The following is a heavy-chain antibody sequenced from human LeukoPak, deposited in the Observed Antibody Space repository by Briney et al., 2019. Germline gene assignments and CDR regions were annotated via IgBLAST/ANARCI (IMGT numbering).Heavy chain of an antibody. J-gene: IGHJ3*02. D-gene: IGHD5-24*01. CDR2: IGGST. Sequence: ASLKVSCKASGYSFTGYYIHWVRQAPGQGLEWMGIIGGSTNYAQKFQGRVTMTRDTSTSTVYMELSSLRSEDTAVYYCARVRDGYNDAYDIWGQGTMVTVSS. CDR1: GYSFTGYY. CDR3: ARVRDGYNDAYDI. V-gene: IGHV1-46*01.